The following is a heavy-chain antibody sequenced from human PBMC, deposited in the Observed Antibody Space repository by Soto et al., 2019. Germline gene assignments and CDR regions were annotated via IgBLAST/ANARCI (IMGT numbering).Heavy chain of an antibody. CDR1: GFPFDRYA. V-gene: IGHV3-33*03. J-gene: IGHJ3*01. CDR3: AKGRIAVAAGAFDS. CDR2: IWYDGSYT. D-gene: IGHD6-19*01. Sequence: GGSLRLSCAASGFPFDRYAIHWVRQAPGKGLEWVAAIWYDGSYTYYGESVKGRFLISRDNSKNTVFLEMNSLRAEDAAVYFCAKGRIAVAAGAFDSWGPGTRVTV.